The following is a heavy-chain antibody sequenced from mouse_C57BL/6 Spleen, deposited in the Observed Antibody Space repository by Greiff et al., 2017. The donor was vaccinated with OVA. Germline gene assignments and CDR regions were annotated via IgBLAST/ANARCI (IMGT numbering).Heavy chain of an antibody. J-gene: IGHJ2*01. CDR2: IWSGGST. D-gene: IGHD3-2*02. CDR1: GFSLTSYG. V-gene: IGHV2-2*01. CDR3: ARTGRLPYFDY. Sequence: VQLQESGPGLVQPSQSLSITCTVSGFSLTSYGVHWVRQSPGKGLEWLRVIWSGGSTDYNAAFISRLSISKDNSKSQVFFKMNSLQADDTAIYYCARTGRLPYFDYWGQGTTLTVSS.